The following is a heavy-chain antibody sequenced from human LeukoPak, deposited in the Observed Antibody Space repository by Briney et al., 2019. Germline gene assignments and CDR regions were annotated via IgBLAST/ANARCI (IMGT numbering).Heavy chain of an antibody. Sequence: GGSLRLSCAASGFTFSSYGMHWVRQAPGKGLEWVAFIRYDGSNKYYADSVKGRFTISRDNSKNTLYLQMNSLRAEDTAVYYCAKPEDIVATDPGQNWFDPWGQGTLVTVSS. CDR3: AKPEDIVATDPGQNWFDP. D-gene: IGHD5-12*01. CDR1: GFTFSSYG. V-gene: IGHV3-30*02. J-gene: IGHJ5*02. CDR2: IRYDGSNK.